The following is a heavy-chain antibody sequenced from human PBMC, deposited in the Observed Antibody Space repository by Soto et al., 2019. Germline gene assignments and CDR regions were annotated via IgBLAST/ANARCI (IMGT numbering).Heavy chain of an antibody. J-gene: IGHJ4*02. CDR1: GGSISSYY. CDR3: ARDKGYSYRYTLDH. V-gene: IGHV4-59*01. D-gene: IGHD5-18*01. CDR2: IYYSGST. Sequence: PSETLSLTCTVSGGSISSYYWSWIRQPPGKGLEWIGYIYYSGSTNYNPSLKSRVTISVDTSKNQFSLKLSSVTAADTAVYYCARDKGYSYRYTLDHWGQGTLVTVSS.